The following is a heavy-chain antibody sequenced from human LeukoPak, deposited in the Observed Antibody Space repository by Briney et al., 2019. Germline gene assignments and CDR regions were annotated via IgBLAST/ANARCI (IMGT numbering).Heavy chain of an antibody. D-gene: IGHD3-3*01. J-gene: IGHJ4*02. V-gene: IGHV4-31*03. CDR2: IYYSGST. CDR3: ARDTGLRNTVFGHRGVYFDY. Sequence: SQTLSLTCTVSGGSISSGGYYWSWIRQHPGKGLEWIGYIYYSGSTYYNPSLKSRVTISVDTSKNQFSLKLSSVTAADTAVYYCARDTGLRNTVFGHRGVYFDYWGQGTLVTVSS. CDR1: GGSISSGGYY.